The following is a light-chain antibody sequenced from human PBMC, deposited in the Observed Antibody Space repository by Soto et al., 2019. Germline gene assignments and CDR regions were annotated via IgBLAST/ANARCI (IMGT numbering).Light chain of an antibody. J-gene: IGLJ1*01. CDR2: DVS. CDR1: GSCLGHYNS. Sequence: QSALTQPRSVSGSPGRSVTIPCTGTGSCLGHYNSVLWYQYHPGKAPKLIMFDVSERPAGVPDRFSGSKSANTASLTISGLQVEDEADYYCCSYAGSYVYVFGTGTKLTVL. CDR3: CSYAGSYVYV. V-gene: IGLV2-11*01.